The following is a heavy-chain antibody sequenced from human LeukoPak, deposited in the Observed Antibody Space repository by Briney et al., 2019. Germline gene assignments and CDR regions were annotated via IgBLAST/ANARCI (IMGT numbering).Heavy chain of an antibody. Sequence: PGGSLRLSCAASGFTFSSSAMHWVRQAPGKGLEWVALIWYDGSNKDYADSVKGRFTISRDNSKNTLYLQMSSLGAEDSAMYYCAGDSGKGGYCSVGSCYSTCSWFDPWGQGTLVTVSS. CDR2: IWYDGSNK. D-gene: IGHD2-15*01. V-gene: IGHV3-33*01. CDR1: GFTFSSSA. J-gene: IGHJ5*02. CDR3: AGDSGKGGYCSVGSCYSTCSWFDP.